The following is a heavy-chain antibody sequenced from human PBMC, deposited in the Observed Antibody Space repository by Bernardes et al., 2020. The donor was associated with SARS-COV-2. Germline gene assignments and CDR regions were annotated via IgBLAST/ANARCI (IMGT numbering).Heavy chain of an antibody. CDR2: ISGSGGST. J-gene: IGHJ6*02. D-gene: IGHD5-18*01. CDR3: AKCIQGSYAMDV. V-gene: IGHV3-23*01. CDR1: GFIFSRNA. Sequence: GGSLRVSCAASGFIFSRNAMTWVRQAPGKGLEWVSGISGSGGSTYYADSVKGRFTISRDNSNNTLYLEMNSLKAEDTAIYFCAKCIQGSYAMDVWGQGTTVTVSS.